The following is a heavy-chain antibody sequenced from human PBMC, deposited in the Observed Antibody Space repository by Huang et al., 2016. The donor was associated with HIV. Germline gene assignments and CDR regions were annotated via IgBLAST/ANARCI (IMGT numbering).Heavy chain of an antibody. CDR3: ARVESRRYYDSSGYYY. V-gene: IGHV1-69*01. J-gene: IGHJ4*02. D-gene: IGHD3-22*01. CDR2: IIPIFGTA. Sequence: QVQLVQSGAEVKKPGSSVKVSCKASGGTFSSYAISWVRQAPGQGLAGMGGIIPIFGTANYAQKFQGRVTITADESTSTAYMELSSLRSEDTAVYYCARVESRRYYDSSGYYYWGQGTLVTVSS. CDR1: GGTFSSYA.